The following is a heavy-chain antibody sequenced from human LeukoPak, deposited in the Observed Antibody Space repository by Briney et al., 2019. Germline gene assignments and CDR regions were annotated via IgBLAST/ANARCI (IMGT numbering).Heavy chain of an antibody. Sequence: SQTLSLTCTVSGGSISSGDYYWGWIRQTPGKGLEWIGYIYYSGSTYYNPSLKSRVTISVDMSKNQFSLKLSSVTAADTAVYYCAGEGSVGATPGFHHWGQGTLVTVSS. CDR3: AGEGSVGATPGFHH. CDR2: IYYSGST. V-gene: IGHV4-30-4*01. D-gene: IGHD1-26*01. CDR1: GGSISSGDYY. J-gene: IGHJ1*01.